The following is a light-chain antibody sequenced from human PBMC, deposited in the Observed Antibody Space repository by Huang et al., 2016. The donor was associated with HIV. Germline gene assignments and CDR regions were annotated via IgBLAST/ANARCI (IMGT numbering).Light chain of an antibody. J-gene: IGKJ4*01. Sequence: IVMTQSPATLSVSPGERVTLSCRASQSVSSDSAWYQQKAGQAPRLLIYCASTRATGIPARFSGSGSGTEFTLTISSLQSEDFGFYYCQQYNNGLTFGGGTKVEIK. CDR2: CAS. V-gene: IGKV3-15*01. CDR3: QQYNNGLT. CDR1: QSVSSD.